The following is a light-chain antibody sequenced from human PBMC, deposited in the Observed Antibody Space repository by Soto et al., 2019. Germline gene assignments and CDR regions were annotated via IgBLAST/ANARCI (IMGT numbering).Light chain of an antibody. CDR1: SSDVDNGYNS. Sequence: QSVLTQPASVSGSPGQSFTISCTGSSSDVDNGYNSVSWYQQHPGKAPKLMIYEVRNRPSGVSNRFSGSTSGNTASLTISGLQAEDEADYYCSSFSTSATAYVFGTGTKVTVL. V-gene: IGLV2-14*01. J-gene: IGLJ1*01. CDR3: SSFSTSATAYV. CDR2: EVR.